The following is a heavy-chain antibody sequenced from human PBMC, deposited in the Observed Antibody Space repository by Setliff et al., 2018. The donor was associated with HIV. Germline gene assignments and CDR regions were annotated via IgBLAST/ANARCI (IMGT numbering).Heavy chain of an antibody. CDR2: FSAGGGRT. V-gene: IGHV3-23*01. D-gene: IGHD2-15*01. J-gene: IGHJ4*02. Sequence: GGSLRLSCAASGFTFSTHAMTWVRQAPGKGLEWVSVFSAGGGRTYYADSVRGRFTISRDNSKNTLYLQMNSLRAEDTAVYYCARGRCSGGSCAMGYYFDYWGQGTLVTVSS. CDR3: ARGRCSGGSCAMGYYFDY. CDR1: GFTFSTHA.